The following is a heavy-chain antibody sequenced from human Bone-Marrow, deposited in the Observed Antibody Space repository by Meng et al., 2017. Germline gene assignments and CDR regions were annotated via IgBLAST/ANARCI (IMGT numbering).Heavy chain of an antibody. V-gene: IGHV4-59*01. J-gene: IGHJ6*02. D-gene: IGHD6-13*01. CDR2: IYYSGST. CDR1: GGSISSYY. Sequence: SETLSPTCTVSGGSISSYYWSWIRQPPGKGLEWIGYIYYSGSTNYNPSLKSRVTISVDTSKNQFSLKLSSVTAADTAVYYCARDIGYSSSSPTVYYGMDVWGQGTTVTVSS. CDR3: ARDIGYSSSSPTVYYGMDV.